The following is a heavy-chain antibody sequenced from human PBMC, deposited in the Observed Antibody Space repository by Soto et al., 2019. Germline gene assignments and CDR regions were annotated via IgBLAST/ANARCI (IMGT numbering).Heavy chain of an antibody. CDR1: VYASSDSIDY. D-gene: IGHD5-18*01. J-gene: IGHJ4*02. CDR3: ERNLTEVDAELDY. Sequence: PSETLSLTCRFSVYASSDSIDYLWFFRQSPWKWLEWIGSIHYSLTTQFHPSLKTRVTISVDTSKNEFSLRLRSVTAADTAVYFCERNLTEVDAELDYWGQGLTVNVSS. CDR2: IHYSLTT. V-gene: IGHV4-39*01.